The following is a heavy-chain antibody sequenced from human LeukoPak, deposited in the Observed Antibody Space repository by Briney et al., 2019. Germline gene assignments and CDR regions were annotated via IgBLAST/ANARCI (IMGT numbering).Heavy chain of an antibody. CDR1: GYTFTDYY. CDR2: ITPYSGGT. J-gene: IGHJ6*02. Sequence: ASVKVSCKASGYTFTDYYMHWVRQAPGQGLEWMGWITPYSGGTNSAQKFQGRVTMTRDTSISTVYMELSGLRSDDTAVYYCARDGGGSLHGMDVWGQGTTVTVSS. D-gene: IGHD2-15*01. CDR3: ARDGGGSLHGMDV. V-gene: IGHV1-2*02.